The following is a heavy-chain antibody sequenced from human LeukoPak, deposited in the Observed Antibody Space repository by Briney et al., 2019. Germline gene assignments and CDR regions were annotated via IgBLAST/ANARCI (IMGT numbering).Heavy chain of an antibody. J-gene: IGHJ4*02. CDR1: GYTFTSYY. CDR3: ARDTTTYYDFWD. D-gene: IGHD3-3*01. V-gene: IGHV1-46*01. CDR2: INPSGGST. Sequence: ASVKVSCKASGYTFTSYYMHWVRQAPGQGLEWMGIINPSGGSTSYAQKFQGRVTMTRDTSTSTVYMELSSLGSEDTAVYYCARDTTTYYDFWDWGQETLVTVSS.